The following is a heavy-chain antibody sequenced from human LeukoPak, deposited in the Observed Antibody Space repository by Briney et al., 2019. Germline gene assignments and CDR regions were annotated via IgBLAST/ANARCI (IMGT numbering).Heavy chain of an antibody. CDR2: IYYSGST. CDR1: GDSIRSYY. D-gene: IGHD6-6*01. CDR3: ARDRSVARPEGWFDP. Sequence: SETLSLTCTVSGDSIRSYYWSWIRQPPGKGLEWIGNIYYSGSTNYNPSLKSRVTISVDTSKNQFSLKLTSVTAADTAVYYCARDRSVARPEGWFDPWGRGTLVTVSS. V-gene: IGHV4-59*01. J-gene: IGHJ5*01.